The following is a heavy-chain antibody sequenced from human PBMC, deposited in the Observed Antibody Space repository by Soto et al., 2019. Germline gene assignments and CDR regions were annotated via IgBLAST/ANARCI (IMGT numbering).Heavy chain of an antibody. CDR3: ARHRQYYDSWSGNWFDP. D-gene: IGHD3-3*01. V-gene: IGHV4-61*01. Sequence: PSETLSLTCTVSGGSVISGTHYWSWIRQPPGKGLEWIGFIYYTGTATYNPSLKSRVTISVDTSKNQFSLRLSSVTVADTAVYYCARHRQYYDSWSGNWFDPWGQGTLVTVS. J-gene: IGHJ5*02. CDR1: GGSVISGTHY. CDR2: IYYTGTA.